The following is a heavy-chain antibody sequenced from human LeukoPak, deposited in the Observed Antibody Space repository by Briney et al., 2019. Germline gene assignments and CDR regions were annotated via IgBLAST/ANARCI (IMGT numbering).Heavy chain of an antibody. CDR2: IYYSGST. V-gene: IGHV4-59*01. J-gene: IGHJ4*02. D-gene: IGHD3-9*01. CDR3: ARVAEDILTGYYATYYFDY. Sequence: PSETLSLTCTVSGGSISSYYWSWIRQPPGKGLEWIGYIYYSGSTNYNPSLKSRVTISVDTSKNQFSLKLSSVTAADTAVYYCARVAEDILTGYYATYYFDYWGQGTLVTVSS. CDR1: GGSISSYY.